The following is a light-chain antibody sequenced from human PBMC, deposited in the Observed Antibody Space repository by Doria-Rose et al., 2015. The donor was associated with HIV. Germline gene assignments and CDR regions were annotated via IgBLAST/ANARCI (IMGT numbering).Light chain of an antibody. CDR2: AAS. V-gene: IGKV1-39*01. CDR1: QTVSTY. CDR3: QQTYSSHPWT. Sequence: VTITCRASQTVSTYLNWFQQEPGKAPKLLIYAASRLQSGVPSRFSGSGSGTDFTLTISGLQPGDFATYYCQQTYSSHPWTFGQGTKVEMK. J-gene: IGKJ1*01.